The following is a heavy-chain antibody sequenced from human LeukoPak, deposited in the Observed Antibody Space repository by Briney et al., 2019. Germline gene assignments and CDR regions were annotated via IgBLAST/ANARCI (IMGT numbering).Heavy chain of an antibody. CDR1: GGTFSSYA. CDR2: IIPILGIA. V-gene: IGHV1-69*04. D-gene: IGHD4-17*01. Sequence: GSSVKVSCKASGGTFSSYAISWVRQAPGQGLEWMGKIIPILGIANYAQKFQGRVTITADKSTSTAYMELSSLRSEDTAVYYCARGGSPMTTVTTSYYYGMDVWGQGTTVTVSS. J-gene: IGHJ6*02. CDR3: ARGGSPMTTVTTSYYYGMDV.